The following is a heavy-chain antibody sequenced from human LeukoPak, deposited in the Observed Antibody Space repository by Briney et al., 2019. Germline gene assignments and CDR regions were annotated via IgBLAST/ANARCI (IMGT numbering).Heavy chain of an antibody. D-gene: IGHD3-10*01. CDR1: GFTFSSYA. CDR3: ARGGDFVLVRGIIINDFEH. CDR2: ISGSGGST. J-gene: IGHJ4*02. V-gene: IGHV3-23*01. Sequence: PGGSLRLSCAASGFTFSSYAMSWVRQAPGKGLEWVSAISGSGGSTYYADSVKGRFTISRDNSKNTLYLQMNSLRAEDTAVYYCARGGDFVLVRGIIINDFEHWGQGTHVTVSS.